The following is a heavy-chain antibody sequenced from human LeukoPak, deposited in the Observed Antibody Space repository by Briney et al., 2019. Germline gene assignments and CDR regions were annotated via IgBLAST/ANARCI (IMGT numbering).Heavy chain of an antibody. CDR1: GYTFSSYG. Sequence: GASVKVSCKTSGYTFSSYGINWVRQAPGQGLEWMGIINPSGGSTSYAQKFQGRVTMTRDTSTSTVYMELSSLRSEDTAVYYCARDGAYAGSGSYYDWFDPWGQGTLVTVSS. V-gene: IGHV1-46*01. D-gene: IGHD3-10*01. J-gene: IGHJ5*02. CDR2: INPSGGST. CDR3: ARDGAYAGSGSYYDWFDP.